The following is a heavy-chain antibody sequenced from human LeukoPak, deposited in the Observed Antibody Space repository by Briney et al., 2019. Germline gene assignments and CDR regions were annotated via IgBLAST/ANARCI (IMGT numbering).Heavy chain of an antibody. CDR3: ARGSRITMIIVADDAFDI. J-gene: IGHJ3*02. Sequence: SETLSLTCTVSGGSISNYYWSWIRQPAGKGLEWIGRIYSSGSTNYNPSLKSRVTMSVDTSKNQFSLKLSSVTAADTAVYYCARGSRITMIIVADDAFDIWGQGTMVTVSS. CDR1: GGSISNYY. D-gene: IGHD3-22*01. CDR2: IYSSGST. V-gene: IGHV4-4*07.